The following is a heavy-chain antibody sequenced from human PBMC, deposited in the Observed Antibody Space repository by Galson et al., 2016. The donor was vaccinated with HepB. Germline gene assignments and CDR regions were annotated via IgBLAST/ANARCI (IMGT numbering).Heavy chain of an antibody. CDR2: INPSGGNT. Sequence: SVKVSCKASGYTFNNYHVHWVRQAPGQGLEWIGMINPSGGNTSSAPRFRGRVTMTRDTSTSTVNIELSSLTSEDTAVYYCARDLGNYDVLTGYTLGYWGQGTLVTVSS. CDR1: GYTFNNYH. D-gene: IGHD3-9*01. V-gene: IGHV1-46*02. CDR3: ARDLGNYDVLTGYTLGY. J-gene: IGHJ4*02.